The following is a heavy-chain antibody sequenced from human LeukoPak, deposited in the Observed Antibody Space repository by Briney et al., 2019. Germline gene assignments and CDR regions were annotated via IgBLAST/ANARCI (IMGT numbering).Heavy chain of an antibody. CDR2: IYGDGTI. CDR3: TRDSGTTGEVKFDP. J-gene: IGHJ5*02. CDR1: GGSISKQY. D-gene: IGHD3-10*01. Sequence: SETLSLTSTVSGGSISKQYWTWVRQSAGKGLEWIGRIYGDGTITYNPSLRSRVTMSLDTSKNQFSLRLTSVTAADTAMYYCTRDSGTTGEVKFDPWGQGTLVTVSS. V-gene: IGHV4-4*07.